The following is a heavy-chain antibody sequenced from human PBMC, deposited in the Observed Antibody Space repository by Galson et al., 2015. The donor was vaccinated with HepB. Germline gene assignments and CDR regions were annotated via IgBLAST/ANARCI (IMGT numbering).Heavy chain of an antibody. CDR1: GGSFSGYY. Sequence: ETLSLTCAVYGGSFSGYYWSWIRQPPGKGLEWIGEINHSGSTNYNPSLKSRVTISVDTSKNQFSLKLSSVTAADTAVYYCARGPEPHGAVFDYWGQGTLVTVSS. CDR2: INHSGST. D-gene: IGHD3-10*01. J-gene: IGHJ4*02. V-gene: IGHV4-34*01. CDR3: ARGPEPHGAVFDY.